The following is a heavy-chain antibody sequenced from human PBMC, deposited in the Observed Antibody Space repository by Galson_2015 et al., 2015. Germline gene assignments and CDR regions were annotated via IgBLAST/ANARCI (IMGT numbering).Heavy chain of an antibody. CDR2: ISSSGGAE. D-gene: IGHD3-10*01. CDR1: GFTFSNYY. J-gene: IGHJ4*02. CDR3: ARDAYGSGSYQSH. Sequence: SLRLSCAASGFTFSNYYMGWVRQAPGKGLEWISYISSSGGAEYYADSVKGRFTISRDNAKDSLDLQMNSLRADDTAVYYCARDAYGSGSYQSHWGQGTLVTVSS. V-gene: IGHV3-11*01.